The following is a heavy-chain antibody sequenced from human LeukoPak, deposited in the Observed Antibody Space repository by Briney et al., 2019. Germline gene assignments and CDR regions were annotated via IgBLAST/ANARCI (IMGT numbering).Heavy chain of an antibody. CDR2: IYYSGST. J-gene: IGHJ4*02. CDR3: ARGDGYYFDY. V-gene: IGHV4-31*01. D-gene: IGHD2-21*01. CDR1: GGSISSGGYY. Sequence: SETLSLTCTVSGGSISSGGYYWGWIRQHPGKGLEWIGYIYYSGSTYYNPSLKSLTTISVDTSKNQFSLKLSSVTAADTAVYYCARGDGYYFDYWGQGTLVTVSS.